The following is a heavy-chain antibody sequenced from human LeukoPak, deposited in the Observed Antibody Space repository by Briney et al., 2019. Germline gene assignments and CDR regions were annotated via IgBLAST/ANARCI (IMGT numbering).Heavy chain of an antibody. CDR3: ARSGDSSGWYNPAEYFQH. CDR1: GYTFTSYG. J-gene: IGHJ1*01. D-gene: IGHD6-19*01. CDR2: ISAYNGNT. V-gene: IGHV1-18*01. Sequence: ASVKVSCKASGYTFTSYGISWVRQAPGQGLEWMGWISAYNGNTNYAQKLQGRVTMTTDTSTSTAYMELRSLRSDDTAVYYCARSGDSSGWYNPAEYFQHWGQGTLVTVSS.